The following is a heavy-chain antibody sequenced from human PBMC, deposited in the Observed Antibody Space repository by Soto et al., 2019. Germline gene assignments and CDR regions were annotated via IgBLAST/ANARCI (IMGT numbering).Heavy chain of an antibody. D-gene: IGHD3-10*01. J-gene: IGHJ4*02. V-gene: IGHV1-18*01. CDR2: ISANNGNT. Sequence: QVQLVQSGAEVKKPGALVKVSCKASGYTFTTYGISWLRQAPGQGLEWMGWISANNGNTNYAQKLQGRVTMTTDSSTSTAYMELRRLRSDDTAVYYCAREAGVLLWFGELSYFDFWGQGTLVTVSS. CDR3: AREAGVLLWFGELSYFDF. CDR1: GYTFTTYG.